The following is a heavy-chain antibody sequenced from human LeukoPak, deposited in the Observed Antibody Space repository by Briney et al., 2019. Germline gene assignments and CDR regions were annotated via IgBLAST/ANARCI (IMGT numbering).Heavy chain of an antibody. J-gene: IGHJ3*02. D-gene: IGHD6-13*01. CDR3: AREYSSSSDRDAFDI. V-gene: IGHV3-53*01. Sequence: GGSLRLSCTASGFNFKNYAMAWVRQAPGKGLEWVSVIYSGGSTYYADSVKGRFTISRDNSKNTLYLQMNSLRAEDTAVYYCAREYSSSSDRDAFDIWGQGTMVTVSS. CDR2: IYSGGST. CDR1: GFNFKNYA.